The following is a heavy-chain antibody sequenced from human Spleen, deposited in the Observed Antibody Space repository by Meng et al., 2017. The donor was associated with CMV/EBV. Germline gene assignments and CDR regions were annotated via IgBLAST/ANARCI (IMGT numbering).Heavy chain of an antibody. D-gene: IGHD3-10*01. CDR1: GFTFSSYA. CDR3: ARDRGYYYGMDV. Sequence: GESLKISCATSGFTFSSYAMNWVRQAPGKGLDWVSTISGIVPGTCCADSVRGRFTISRDNSKDNLYLQMNSLRAKDTAVYYCARDRGYYYGMDVWGQGTTVTVSS. CDR2: ISGIVPGT. J-gene: IGHJ6*02. V-gene: IGHV3-23*01.